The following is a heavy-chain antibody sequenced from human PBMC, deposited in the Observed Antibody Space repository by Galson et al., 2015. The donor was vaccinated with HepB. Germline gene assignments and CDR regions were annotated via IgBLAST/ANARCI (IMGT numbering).Heavy chain of an antibody. CDR1: GFTFSSYW. J-gene: IGHJ6*02. CDR2: IKQDGSEK. D-gene: IGHD2-21*02. Sequence: SLRLSCAASGFTFSSYWMSWVRQAPGKGLEWVANIKQDGSEKYYVDSVKGRFTISRDNAKNSLYPQMNSLRAEDTAVYYCARDSGAYCGGDCYSYYYYYYGLDGWGQGTTVTVSS. CDR3: ARDSGAYCGGDCYSYYYYYYGLDG. V-gene: IGHV3-7*03.